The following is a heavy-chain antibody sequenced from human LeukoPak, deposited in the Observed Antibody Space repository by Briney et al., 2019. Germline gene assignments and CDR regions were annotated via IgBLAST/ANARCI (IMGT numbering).Heavy chain of an antibody. D-gene: IGHD6-13*01. V-gene: IGHV3-23*01. CDR2: ISTGGSIT. CDR1: GFTVSSYA. CDR3: AQSSNWYLFHY. Sequence: HPGGSLRLSCAASGFTVSSYAMSWVRQAPGKGLEWVSGISTGGSITYCADSVKGRFTISRDNSKNTLYLRMNSLRAEDTAVYYCAQSSNWYLFHYWGQGTLVTVSS. J-gene: IGHJ4*02.